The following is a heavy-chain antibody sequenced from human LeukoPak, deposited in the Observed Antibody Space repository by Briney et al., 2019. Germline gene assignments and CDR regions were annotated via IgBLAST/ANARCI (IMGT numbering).Heavy chain of an antibody. Sequence: GGSLRLSCAASGFTFSSSGMIWVRQAPGKGLEWVSAISGSGGRTYHADSVKGRFTISRDNAKNSLYLQMNSLRAEDTAVYYCARDVATISNWFDPWGQGTLVTVSS. J-gene: IGHJ5*02. CDR3: ARDVATISNWFDP. CDR1: GFTFSSSG. D-gene: IGHD5-24*01. CDR2: ISGSGGRT. V-gene: IGHV3-23*01.